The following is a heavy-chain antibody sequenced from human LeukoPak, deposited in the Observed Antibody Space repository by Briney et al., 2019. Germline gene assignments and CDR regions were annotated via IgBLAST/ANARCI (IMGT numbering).Heavy chain of an antibody. V-gene: IGHV3-23*01. CDR2: ISGSGDST. CDR1: GFTFSNYA. J-gene: IGHJ4*02. D-gene: IGHD4-17*01. CDR3: AREDSTVTGYYFDY. Sequence: GGSLRLSCAASGFTFSNYAMSCVRQAPGKGLEWVSAISGSGDSTYYADSVKGRFTISRDNSKNTLYLQMNRLRAEHTAVYYCAREDSTVTGYYFDYWGQGTLVTVSS.